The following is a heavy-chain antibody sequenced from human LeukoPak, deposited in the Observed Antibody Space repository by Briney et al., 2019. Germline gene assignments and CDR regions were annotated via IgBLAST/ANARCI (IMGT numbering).Heavy chain of an antibody. CDR2: VSNDGRNE. V-gene: IGHV3-33*01. CDR3: ARDGASTPLDY. CDR1: GFTFSSYG. Sequence: GRSLRLSCATSGFTFSSYGIHWVRQAPGKGMEWVAVVSNDGRNEYYADSVQGRFSISRDNSKNTVYLQMNSLRAEDTAVYYCARDGASTPLDYWGQGTLVTVSS. D-gene: IGHD4/OR15-4a*01. J-gene: IGHJ4*02.